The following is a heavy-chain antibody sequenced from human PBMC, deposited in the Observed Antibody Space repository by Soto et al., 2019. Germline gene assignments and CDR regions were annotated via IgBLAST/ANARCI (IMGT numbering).Heavy chain of an antibody. J-gene: IGHJ6*02. Sequence: GESLKISCKGSGYSFISYWIGWVRQMPGKGLEWMGIIYPGDSDTRYSPSFQGQVTISADKSISTAYLQWSSLKASDTALYYCARTSAAGKYYDGMDVWGQGTTVTVSS. D-gene: IGHD6-13*01. CDR1: GYSFISYW. V-gene: IGHV5-51*01. CDR3: ARTSAAGKYYDGMDV. CDR2: IYPGDSDT.